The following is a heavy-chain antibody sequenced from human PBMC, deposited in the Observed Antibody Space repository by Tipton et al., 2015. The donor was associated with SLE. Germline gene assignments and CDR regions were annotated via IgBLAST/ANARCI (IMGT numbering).Heavy chain of an antibody. D-gene: IGHD6-13*01. V-gene: IGHV4-39*07. J-gene: IGHJ5*02. CDR1: GGSISSSIYY. CDR2: IYYSGST. Sequence: TLFLTCTVSGGSISSSIYYWGWIRQPPGKGLEWIGSIYYSGSTYYNPSLKSRVTISVDTSKNQFSLKLSSVTAADTAVYYCARDRGGSSWGGDWFDPWGQGTLVTVSS. CDR3: ARDRGGSSWGGDWFDP.